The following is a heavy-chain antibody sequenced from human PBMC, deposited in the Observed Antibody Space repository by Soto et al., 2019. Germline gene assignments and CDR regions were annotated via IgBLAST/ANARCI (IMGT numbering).Heavy chain of an antibody. CDR1: GGSISSYY. V-gene: IGHV4-59*01. CDR2: IYYSGST. D-gene: IGHD4-17*01. CDR3: ARGATVTTTRRYYYYYGMDV. Sequence: QVQLQESGPGLVKPSETLFLTCTVSGGSISSYYWSWIRQPPGKGLEWIGYIYYSGSTNYNPSLKSRVTISVDTSKNQFSLKLSSVTAADTAVYYCARGATVTTTRRYYYYYGMDVWGQGTTVTVSS. J-gene: IGHJ6*02.